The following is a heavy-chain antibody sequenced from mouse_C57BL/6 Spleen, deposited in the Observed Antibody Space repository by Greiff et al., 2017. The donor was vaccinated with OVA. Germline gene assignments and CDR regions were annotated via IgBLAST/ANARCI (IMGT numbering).Heavy chain of an antibody. CDR2: ISDGGSYT. CDR3: ARGDGSSYWFAY. J-gene: IGHJ3*01. CDR1: GFTFSSYA. V-gene: IGHV5-4*03. Sequence: EVMLVESGGGLVKPGGSLKLSCAASGFTFSSYAMSWVRQTPEKRLEWVATISDGGSYTYYPDNVKGRFTISRDNAKNNLYLQMSHLKSEDTAMYYCARGDGSSYWFAYWGQGTLVTVSA. D-gene: IGHD1-1*01.